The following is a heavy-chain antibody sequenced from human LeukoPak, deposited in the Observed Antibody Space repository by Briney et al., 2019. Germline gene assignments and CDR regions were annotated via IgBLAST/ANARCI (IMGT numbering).Heavy chain of an antibody. CDR1: GFNFDDFA. J-gene: IGHJ4*02. D-gene: IGHD2-15*01. CDR2: SSWIGGST. CDR3: VRSRAASLGYFDF. V-gene: IGHV3-43D*03. Sequence: GGSLRLSCAVSGFNFDDFALHWVRQVAGKGWECLSFSSWIGGSTDYADSVKGRFTISRDSTTNSLYLEMNSLRAEDTALYYCVRSRAASLGYFDFWGQGTLVTVSS.